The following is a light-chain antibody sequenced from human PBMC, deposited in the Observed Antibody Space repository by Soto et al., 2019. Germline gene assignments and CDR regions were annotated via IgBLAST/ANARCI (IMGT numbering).Light chain of an antibody. CDR2: QAS. Sequence: DIQMTQSPSTLSASVVDRVTITCRASENINKWLAWYQQRPGTVPKLLIYQASNLESGVPARFSGSGSGTDFTLTISSLQPEDFATYYCQHYKISTRYSFGQGTKVEIK. CDR3: QHYKISTRYS. J-gene: IGKJ2*03. CDR1: ENINKW. V-gene: IGKV1-5*03.